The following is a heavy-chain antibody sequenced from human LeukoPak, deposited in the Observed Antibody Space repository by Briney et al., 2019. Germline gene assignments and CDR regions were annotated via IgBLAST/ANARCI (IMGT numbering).Heavy chain of an antibody. CDR1: GGSFSGYY. V-gene: IGHV4-34*01. CDR2: INHSGST. CDR3: ARDLKISQRLWFGESARENYYDYFYMDV. Sequence: SSETLSLTCAVYGGSFSGYYWSWIRQPPGKGLEWIGEINHSGSTNYNPSLKSRVTISVDTSKNQFSLKLSSVTAADTAVYYCARDLKISQRLWFGESARENYYDYFYMDVWGKGTTVTTSS. J-gene: IGHJ6*03. D-gene: IGHD3-10*01.